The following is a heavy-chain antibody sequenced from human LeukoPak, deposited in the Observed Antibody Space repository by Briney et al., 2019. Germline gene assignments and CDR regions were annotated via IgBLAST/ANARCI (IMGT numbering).Heavy chain of an antibody. CDR2: ISRSSSNI. D-gene: IGHD1-7*01. V-gene: IGHV3-48*04. CDR3: ARDPDSWNYDAMDV. CDR1: GFTFSSYS. J-gene: IGHJ6*03. Sequence: GGSLRLSCAASGFTFSSYSMNWVRQAPGKGLEWVSYISRSSSNIYYADSVKGRFTISRDNAKNSLYLQMNSLRAEDTAVYYCARDPDSWNYDAMDVWGKGTTVTVSS.